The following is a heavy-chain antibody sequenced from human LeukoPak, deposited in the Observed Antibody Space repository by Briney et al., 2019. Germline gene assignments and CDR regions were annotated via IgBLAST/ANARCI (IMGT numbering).Heavy chain of an antibody. V-gene: IGHV4-38-2*01. J-gene: IGHJ4*02. CDR3: ARLWYGGNLLFDY. Sequence: SETLSLTCAVSGYSISSGYYWGWIRQPPGKGLEWIGSIYHSGSTYYNPSLKSRVTISVDTSKNQFSLKLSSVTAADTAAYYCARLWYGGNLLFDYWGQGTLVTVSS. CDR2: IYHSGST. CDR1: GYSISSGYY. D-gene: IGHD4-23*01.